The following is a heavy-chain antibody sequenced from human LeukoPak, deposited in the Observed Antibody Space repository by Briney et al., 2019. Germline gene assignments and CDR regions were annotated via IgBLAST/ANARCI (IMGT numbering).Heavy chain of an antibody. D-gene: IGHD3-22*01. CDR2: ISYDGSNK. J-gene: IGHJ4*02. Sequence: GGSLRLSCAASGFTFGNYGMHWVRQTPGTGLEWVTLISYDGSNKYYADSVKSRVTISRDNSKNTLSLQMNSLRPEDTGIYYCAKYDSSGYAFDSWGQGTLVTVPS. CDR3: AKYDSSGYAFDS. V-gene: IGHV3-30*18. CDR1: GFTFGNYG.